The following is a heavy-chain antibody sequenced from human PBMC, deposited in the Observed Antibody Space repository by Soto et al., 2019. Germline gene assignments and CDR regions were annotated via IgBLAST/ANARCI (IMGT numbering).Heavy chain of an antibody. CDR1: GGSMSRGGQS. V-gene: IGHV4-30-2*01. Sequence: SETLSLTCAVSGGSMSRGGQSWSWIRQAPGKGLEWLGFIYYNGSTYYNPSLKSRVTLSVDRSKNQFSLNLTSVTAADTAMYFCARSPPGPYPRWDVWGQGTTVTVSS. J-gene: IGHJ6*02. CDR2: IYYNGST. D-gene: IGHD3-16*01. CDR3: ARSPPGPYPRWDV.